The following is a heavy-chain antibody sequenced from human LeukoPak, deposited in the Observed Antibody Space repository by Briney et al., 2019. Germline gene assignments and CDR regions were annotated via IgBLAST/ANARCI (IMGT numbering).Heavy chain of an antibody. J-gene: IGHJ4*02. D-gene: IGHD3-3*01. CDR3: ARGRRVTIFGVVTPFDY. V-gene: IGHV1-69*13. CDR1: GGTFSSYA. Sequence: SVKVSCKASGGTFSSYAISWVRQAPGQGLEWMGGIIPIFGTANYAQKFQGRVTITADESTSTAYMELSSLRSEDTDVYYCARGRRVTIFGVVTPFDYWGQGTLVTVSS. CDR2: IIPIFGTA.